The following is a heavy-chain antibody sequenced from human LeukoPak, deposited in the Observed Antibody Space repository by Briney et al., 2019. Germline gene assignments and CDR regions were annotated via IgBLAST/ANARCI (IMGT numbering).Heavy chain of an antibody. CDR1: GFTFSTYS. D-gene: IGHD3-16*01. Sequence: PGGSLRLSCAASGFTFSTYSMNWVRQTPGKGLDWVSSIGASGSHIYYANSVKGRFTISRDNAENSLYLQVNSLRAEDTAVYYCARVGRGGTREDTFDIWGQGTMVTVSS. CDR3: ARVGRGGTREDTFDI. J-gene: IGHJ3*02. V-gene: IGHV3-21*01. CDR2: IGASGSHI.